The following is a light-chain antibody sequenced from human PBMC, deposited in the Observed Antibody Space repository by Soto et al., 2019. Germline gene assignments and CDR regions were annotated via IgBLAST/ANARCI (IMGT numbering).Light chain of an antibody. J-gene: IGLJ1*01. CDR2: DVS. CDR1: SSDVGGYNY. CDR3: CSYAGSSNV. Sequence: QSALTQPRSVSGSPGQSVTISCTGTSSDVGGYNYVSWYQQHPGKAPKLMIYDVSERPSGVPDRFSGSKSGNTASLTISGLQAEDEADYYCCSYAGSSNVFGTGIKLTVL. V-gene: IGLV2-11*01.